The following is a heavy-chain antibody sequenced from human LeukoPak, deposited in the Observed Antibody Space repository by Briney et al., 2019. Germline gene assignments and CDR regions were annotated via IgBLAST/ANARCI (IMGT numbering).Heavy chain of an antibody. CDR1: GGSISSSNW. J-gene: IGHJ4*02. CDR3: ARAFLVGYSPEEYFFDY. D-gene: IGHD2-15*01. Sequence: SETLSLTCTVSGGSISSSNWWGWVRQPPGKGLECIGEIHHSGTTNYNPSLKSRVTISVDKSKNEFSLKLNSVTAADTAVYYCARAFLVGYSPEEYFFDYWGQGTLVTVSS. V-gene: IGHV4-4*02. CDR2: IHHSGTT.